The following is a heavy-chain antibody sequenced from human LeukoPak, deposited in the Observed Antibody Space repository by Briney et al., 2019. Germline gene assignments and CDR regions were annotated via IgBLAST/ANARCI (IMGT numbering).Heavy chain of an antibody. V-gene: IGHV4-59*11. D-gene: IGHD3/OR15-3a*01. J-gene: IGHJ3*02. CDR1: GGSFSSHY. CDR2: MYYSGST. CDR3: ARNGAVDWDAEYAFDI. Sequence: SETLSLTCAVYGGSFSSHYWSWIRQPPGKGVEWIGYMYYSGSTKYNSSLKSRVTISVDTSKNQFSLKLSSVTAADTAVYYCARNGAVDWDAEYAFDIWGQGTWVTVSS.